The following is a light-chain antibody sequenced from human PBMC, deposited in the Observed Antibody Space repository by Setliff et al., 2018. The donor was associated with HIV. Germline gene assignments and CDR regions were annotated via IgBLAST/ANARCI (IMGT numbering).Light chain of an antibody. J-gene: IGLJ1*01. Sequence: VLTQPASVSGSPGQSITISCTGTSSDVGGYNYVSWYQQHPGKPPKLMIYEVSNRPSGISNRFSGSKSGNTASLTISGLQAEDEADYYCSSYTIRNTLLFGTGTKVTVL. CDR1: SSDVGGYNY. CDR3: SSYTIRNTLL. CDR2: EVS. V-gene: IGLV2-14*01.